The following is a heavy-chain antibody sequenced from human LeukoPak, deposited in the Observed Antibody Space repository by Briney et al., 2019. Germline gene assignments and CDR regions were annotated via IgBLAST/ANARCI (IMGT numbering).Heavy chain of an antibody. CDR1: GFTFDDYA. V-gene: IGHV3-9*01. J-gene: IGHJ4*02. CDR3: ATWPGGWYGEDS. CDR2: ITWNRDNI. D-gene: IGHD6-19*01. Sequence: PGGSLRLSCAASGFTFDDYAMHWVRQAPGKGLEWVSGITWNRDNIGYGDSVKGRFTISRDTSKNTLYLQMNSLRAEDTAVYYCATWPGGWYGEDSWGQGTLVTVSS.